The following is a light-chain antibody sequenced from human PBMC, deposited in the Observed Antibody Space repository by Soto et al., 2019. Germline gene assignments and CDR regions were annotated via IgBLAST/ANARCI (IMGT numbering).Light chain of an antibody. CDR2: GNS. Sequence: QCVLTQPPSVSGAPWQRVTIYCTGSSSNIWAGYDVHWYQQLPGTAPEPLIYGNSNRPSGVPDRFSGSQSGTSASLAITGLQAEDEDDYYCQSYDSSLSRYVFGTGTKVTDL. CDR3: QSYDSSLSRYV. J-gene: IGLJ1*01. CDR1: SSNIWAGYD. V-gene: IGLV1-40*01.